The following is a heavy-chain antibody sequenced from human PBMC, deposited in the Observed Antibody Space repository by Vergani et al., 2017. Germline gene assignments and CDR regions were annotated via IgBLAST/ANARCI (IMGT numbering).Heavy chain of an antibody. CDR1: GFTFSSYA. V-gene: IGHV3-23*01. D-gene: IGHD5-12*01. CDR2: ISGSGGST. Sequence: EVQLLESGGGLVQPGGSLRLSCTASGFTFSSYAMSWVRPAPGKGLEWVSAISGSGGSTYYADSVKGRFTISRDNSKNTLYLQMNSLRAEDTAVYYCAKPSVPRGYSAGGAFDIWGQGTMVTVSS. J-gene: IGHJ3*02. CDR3: AKPSVPRGYSAGGAFDI.